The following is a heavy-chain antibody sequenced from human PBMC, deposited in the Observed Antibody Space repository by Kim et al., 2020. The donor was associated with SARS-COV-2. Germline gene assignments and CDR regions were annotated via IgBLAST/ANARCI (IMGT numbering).Heavy chain of an antibody. Sequence: YSPSFQGQVTISADKSISTAYLQWSSLKASDTAMYYCARIAVAGYPDFDYWGQGTLVTVSS. D-gene: IGHD6-19*01. CDR3: ARIAVAGYPDFDY. V-gene: IGHV5-51*01. J-gene: IGHJ4*02.